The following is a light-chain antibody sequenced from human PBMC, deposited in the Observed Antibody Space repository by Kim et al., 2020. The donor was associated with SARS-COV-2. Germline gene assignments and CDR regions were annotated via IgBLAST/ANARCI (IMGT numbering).Light chain of an antibody. Sequence: AAYAGDSVTISCQASQDINNYLSWYQQKSGKVPTLLISDASTVETGVPSRFSGSGSGTQFTLTISSLQPEDIATYFCQQYDNLSSFGQGTRLEIK. V-gene: IGKV1-33*01. J-gene: IGKJ5*01. CDR2: DAS. CDR1: QDINNY. CDR3: QQYDNLSS.